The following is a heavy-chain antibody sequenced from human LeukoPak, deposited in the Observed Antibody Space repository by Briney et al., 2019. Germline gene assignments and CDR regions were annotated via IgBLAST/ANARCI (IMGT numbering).Heavy chain of an antibody. J-gene: IGHJ5*02. V-gene: IGHV1-69*06. CDR2: IIPIFGTA. CDR1: GGTFSSYA. CDR3: ARVGSGSYYNDWFDP. Sequence: SVKVSCKASGGTFSSYAISWVRQAPGQGREWMGGIIPIFGTANYAQKFQGRVTITADKSTSTAYMELSSMRSEDTAVYYCARVGSGSYYNDWFDPWGQGTLVTVSS. D-gene: IGHD3-10*01.